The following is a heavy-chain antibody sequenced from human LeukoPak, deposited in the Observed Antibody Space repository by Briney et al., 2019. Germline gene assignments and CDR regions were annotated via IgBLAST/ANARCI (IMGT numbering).Heavy chain of an antibody. J-gene: IGHJ6*03. CDR3: ARGRSSSSDYYYYYMDV. D-gene: IGHD6-6*01. Sequence: ASVKVSCKAPGYTFTSYDINWVRQATGQGLEWMGWMNPNSGNTGYAQKFQGRVTMTRNTSISTAYMELSSLRSEDTAVYYCARGRSSSSDYYYYYMDVWGKGTTVTVSS. V-gene: IGHV1-8*01. CDR2: MNPNSGNT. CDR1: GYTFTSYD.